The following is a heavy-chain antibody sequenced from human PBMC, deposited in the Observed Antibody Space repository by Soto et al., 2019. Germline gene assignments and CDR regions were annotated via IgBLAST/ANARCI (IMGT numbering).Heavy chain of an antibody. Sequence: QVELVQSGAQVKKPGSAVKVSCKASGGTFNMFAMNWVRQAPGHGLEWMGGIIPIFDAPRYSEQFQGRVTITVDESTSTAYMELSSLTSDDTAIYYCTRAIGSRGVMGGFDYWGQGTLVTVSS. CDR1: GGTFNMFA. CDR3: TRAIGSRGVMGGFDY. CDR2: IIPIFDAP. D-gene: IGHD3-16*01. J-gene: IGHJ4*02. V-gene: IGHV1-69*01.